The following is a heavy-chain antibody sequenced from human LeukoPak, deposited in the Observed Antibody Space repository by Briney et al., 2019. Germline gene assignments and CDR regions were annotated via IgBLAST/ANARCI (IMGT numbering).Heavy chain of an antibody. V-gene: IGHV4-59*01. J-gene: IGHJ4*02. Sequence: SETLSLTCTVSGGSISTYYWSWIRQPPGKGLEWIGYIYYTGSTNYNPSLKSRVTISVDTSKNQFSLKLSSVTAADTAVYYCARDRGDGYDYFSDYWGQGTLVTVSS. CDR2: IYYTGST. D-gene: IGHD5-12*01. CDR1: GGSISTYY. CDR3: ARDRGDGYDYFSDY.